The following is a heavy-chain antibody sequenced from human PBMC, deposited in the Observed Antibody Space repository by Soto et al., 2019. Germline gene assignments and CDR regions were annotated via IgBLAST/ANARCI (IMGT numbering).Heavy chain of an antibody. Sequence: QVQLVQSGAEVKKPGSSVKVSCKASGGTFSSYAISWVRQAPGQGLEWMGGIIPIFGTANYAQKFQGRVTITADKSTSKAYMELSSLRSEDTAVYYCARGGNPHATSGNSKHDAFYIWGQGTMVTVSS. D-gene: IGHD6-19*01. CDR1: GGTFSSYA. J-gene: IGHJ3*02. V-gene: IGHV1-69*06. CDR2: IIPIFGTA. CDR3: ARGGNPHATSGNSKHDAFYI.